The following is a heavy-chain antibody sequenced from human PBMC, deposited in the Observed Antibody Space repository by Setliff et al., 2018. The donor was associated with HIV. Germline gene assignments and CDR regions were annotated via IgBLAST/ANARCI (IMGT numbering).Heavy chain of an antibody. CDR1: GYSFTSYW. CDR2: IDPSDSYT. CDR3: ARPVAVAGSRHFDY. J-gene: IGHJ4*02. D-gene: IGHD6-19*01. V-gene: IGHV5-10-1*04. Sequence: PGESLKISCKGSGYSFTSYWISWVRQMPGKGLEWMGRIDPSDSYTRYSPSFQGQVTISADKSISTAYLQWSSLKASDTAMYYCARPVAVAGSRHFDYWGQGTLVTVSS.